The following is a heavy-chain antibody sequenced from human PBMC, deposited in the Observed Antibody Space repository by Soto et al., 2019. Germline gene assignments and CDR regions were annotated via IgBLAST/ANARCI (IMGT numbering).Heavy chain of an antibody. CDR1: GGTFSSYA. CDR2: FIPIFGAA. J-gene: IGHJ6*02. Sequence: QVQLVQSGAEVKKPGSSVKVSCKASGGTFSSYAISWVRQAPGQGLEWMGGFIPIFGAADYAQNFQGRVTIAADESTSTAYMELSSLRSEDTSVYYCPRPRDNYYCNGIALWGQGTTVTVSS. CDR3: PRPRDNYYCNGIAL. V-gene: IGHV1-69*12. D-gene: IGHD2-21*02.